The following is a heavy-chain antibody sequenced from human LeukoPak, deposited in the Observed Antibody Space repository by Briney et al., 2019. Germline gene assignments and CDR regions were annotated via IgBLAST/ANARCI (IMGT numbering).Heavy chain of an antibody. CDR1: GFIFSNYG. CDR2: IPYEGDKR. Sequence: PGGSLRLSCAASGFIFSNYGMHWVGQAPGKGVEGVAYIPYEGDKRYYADSVKGRFTISRENSKKRLYVQMNSLRAEDTAVYYCARGDEVSYSSSGYFDYWGQGTLVTVSS. CDR3: ARGDEVSYSSSGYFDY. J-gene: IGHJ4*02. D-gene: IGHD6-13*01. V-gene: IGHV3-30*02.